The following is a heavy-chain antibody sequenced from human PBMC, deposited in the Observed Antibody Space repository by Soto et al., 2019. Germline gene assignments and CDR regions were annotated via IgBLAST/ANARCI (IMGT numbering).Heavy chain of an antibody. CDR3: ARDEGDGSGSQGNGVWDYYYGMDV. J-gene: IGHJ6*02. Sequence: EVQLVESGGGLVQPGGSLRLSCAASGFTFSSYRMSWVRQAPGKGLEWVANIKQDGSEKYYVDSVKGRFTISRDNAKNSLYLPMNSLRAEDTAVYYCARDEGDGSGSQGNGVWDYYYGMDVWGQGTTVTVSS. D-gene: IGHD3-10*01. CDR2: IKQDGSEK. V-gene: IGHV3-7*04. CDR1: GFTFSSYR.